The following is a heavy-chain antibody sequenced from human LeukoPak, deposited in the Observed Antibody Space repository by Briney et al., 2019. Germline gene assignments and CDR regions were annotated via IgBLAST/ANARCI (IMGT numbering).Heavy chain of an antibody. CDR1: GYTFTNYA. D-gene: IGHD2-8*01. CDR3: ARGICTSSAVQYHFDY. V-gene: IGHV1-3*01. J-gene: IGHJ4*02. Sequence: ASVKVYCKASGYTFTNYAMQWVRQAPGQRLEWMGWINAGNGKIKYSQKFQRRVTITRDTSASTAYMELSSLRSEDTAVYYCARGICTSSAVQYHFDYWGQGTLVTVSS. CDR2: INAGNGKI.